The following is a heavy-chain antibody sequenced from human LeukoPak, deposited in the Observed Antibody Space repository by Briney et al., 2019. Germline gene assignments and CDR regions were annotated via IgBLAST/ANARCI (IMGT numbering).Heavy chain of an antibody. Sequence: SETLSLTCTVSLDSPTSNFWSWVRQPPGKGLEWIGEIHRSGSPNYNPSLQSRVTISIDRSRNQIVLELSSVTAADTAVYYCAREILGGFNPGAYWAQGTLVTVSS. J-gene: IGHJ4*02. D-gene: IGHD1-14*01. CDR2: IHRSGSP. CDR1: LDSPTSNF. V-gene: IGHV4-4*02. CDR3: AREILGGFNPGAY.